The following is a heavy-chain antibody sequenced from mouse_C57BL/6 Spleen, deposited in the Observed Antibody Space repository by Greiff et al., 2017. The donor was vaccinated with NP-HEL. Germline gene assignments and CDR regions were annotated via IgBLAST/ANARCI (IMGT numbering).Heavy chain of an antibody. V-gene: IGHV1-62-2*01. CDR3: ARHEDRDYGSRGHWYFDV. CDR2: FYPGSGSI. J-gene: IGHJ1*03. CDR1: GYTFTEYT. D-gene: IGHD1-1*01. Sequence: QVQLQQSGAELVKPGASVKPSCKASGYTFTEYTIHWVKQRSGQGLEWIGWFYPGSGSIKYNEKFKDKATLTADKSSSTVYMELSRLTSEDSAVYFCARHEDRDYGSRGHWYFDVWGTGTTVTVSS.